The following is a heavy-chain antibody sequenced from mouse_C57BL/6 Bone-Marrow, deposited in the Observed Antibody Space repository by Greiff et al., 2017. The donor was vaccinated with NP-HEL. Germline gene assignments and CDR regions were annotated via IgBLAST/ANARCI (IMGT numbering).Heavy chain of an antibody. Sequence: QVQLQQPGAELVKPGASVKLSCKASGYTFTSYWMHWVKQRPGQGLEWIGMIYPYSGCTNYNEKFKSKATLTVDKSSSTAYMQLSSLTSEDSAVYYCARRSSEYNDAMDYWGQGTSVTVSS. CDR2: IYPYSGCT. D-gene: IGHD5-1*01. CDR3: ARRSSEYNDAMDY. V-gene: IGHV1-64*01. J-gene: IGHJ4*01. CDR1: GYTFTSYW.